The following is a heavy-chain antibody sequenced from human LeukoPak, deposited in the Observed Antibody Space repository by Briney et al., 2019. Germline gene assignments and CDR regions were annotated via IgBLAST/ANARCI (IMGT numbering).Heavy chain of an antibody. V-gene: IGHV4-4*07. CDR3: ARGPPQRLLWFGELLTYTNWFDP. D-gene: IGHD3-10*01. J-gene: IGHJ5*02. CDR2: IYTSGST. Sequence: PETLSLTCTVSGGSISSYYWSWIRQPAGKGLEWIGRIYTSGSTNYNPSLKSRVTMSVDTSKNQFSLKLSSVTAADTAVYYCARGPPQRLLWFGELLTYTNWFDPWGQGTLVTVSS. CDR1: GGSISSYY.